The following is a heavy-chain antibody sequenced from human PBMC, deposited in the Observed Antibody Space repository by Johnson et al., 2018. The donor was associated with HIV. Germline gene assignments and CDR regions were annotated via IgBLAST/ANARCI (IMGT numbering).Heavy chain of an antibody. CDR1: GFNFDDYG. CDR2: INSHGGRT. D-gene: IGHD3-16*01. CDR3: ARDQAAGGLGLWVDAFDI. J-gene: IGHJ3*02. V-gene: IGHV3-20*04. Sequence: VQLVESGGGVVRPGGSLRLSCAASGFNFDDYGMSWVRQTPGKGLEWVSGINSHGGRTGYAASVKGRFYISRDNAQNSLYLQMNSLRVEDTALYYCARDQAAGGLGLWVDAFDIWGQGTMVTVSS.